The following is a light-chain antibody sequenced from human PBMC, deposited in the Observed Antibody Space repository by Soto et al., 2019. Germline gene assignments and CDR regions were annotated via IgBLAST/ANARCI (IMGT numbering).Light chain of an antibody. CDR3: GAWDISLTAGV. V-gene: IGLV1-51*01. CDR2: HSH. CDR1: SSNIGNDY. J-gene: IGLJ3*02. Sequence: QSVLTQPPSVSAAPGQKVTISCSGSSSNIGNDYVSWFQQFPGAAPKLLIYHSHKRHSGVPDRFSGSTSGTSATLGITGLQTGDEAVYYCGAWDISLTAGVFGGGTKLTVL.